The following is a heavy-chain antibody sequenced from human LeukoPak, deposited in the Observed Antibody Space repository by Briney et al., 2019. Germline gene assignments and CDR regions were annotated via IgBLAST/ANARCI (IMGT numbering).Heavy chain of an antibody. J-gene: IGHJ5*02. V-gene: IGHV3-30*03. D-gene: IGHD4-17*01. CDR2: ISYDGSNK. CDR1: GFTFSSYG. CDR3: ARDHRLGVYGDYDWFDP. Sequence: GGSLRLSCAASGFTFSSYGMHWVRQAPGKGLEWVAVISYDGSNKYYADSVKGRFTISRDNSKNTMYLQMNSLNAEDTAVYYCARDHRLGVYGDYDWFDPWGQGTLVTVSS.